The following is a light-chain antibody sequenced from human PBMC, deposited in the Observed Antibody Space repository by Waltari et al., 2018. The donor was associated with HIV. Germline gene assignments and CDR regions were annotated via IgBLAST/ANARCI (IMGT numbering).Light chain of an antibody. CDR3: AAWNDNLSGVV. Sequence: QSVLSQPPSASGTPGQRVTISCSGSSSNIGRFYVYWYRQVPGTTPHPPSYRNNQRPSGGPDRFSGSKSGTSASLAISGLRSEDEAYYYCAAWNDNLSGVVFGGGTELTVL. J-gene: IGLJ2*01. CDR2: RNN. CDR1: SSNIGRFY. V-gene: IGLV1-47*01.